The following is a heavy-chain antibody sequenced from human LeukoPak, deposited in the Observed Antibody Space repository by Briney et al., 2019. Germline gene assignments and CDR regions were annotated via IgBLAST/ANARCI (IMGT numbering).Heavy chain of an antibody. V-gene: IGHV3-21*01. D-gene: IGHD6-19*01. CDR3: AREVMTVAGTSVWYFDY. Sequence: GGSLRLSCAASGFTFSSYSMNWVRQAPGKGLEWVSSISSSSSSYIYYADSVKGRFTISRDNAKNSLYLQMNSLRAEDTAVYYCAREVMTVAGTSVWYFDYWGQGTLVTVSS. CDR1: GFTFSSYS. J-gene: IGHJ4*02. CDR2: ISSSSSSYI.